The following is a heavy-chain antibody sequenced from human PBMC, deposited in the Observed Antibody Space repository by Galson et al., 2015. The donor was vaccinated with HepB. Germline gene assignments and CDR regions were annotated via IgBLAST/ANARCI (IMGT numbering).Heavy chain of an antibody. Sequence: CAISGDSVSSNSVAWNWIRQSPSRGLEWLGRTYYRSKWYNDYAVSVKGRITINPDTSKNQFSLQLNSVTPEDTAVYYCARAGCSSTSCYWLDYWGQGTLVTVSS. D-gene: IGHD2-2*01. CDR3: ARAGCSSTSCYWLDY. V-gene: IGHV6-1*01. J-gene: IGHJ4*02. CDR2: TYYRSKWYN. CDR1: GDSVSSNSVA.